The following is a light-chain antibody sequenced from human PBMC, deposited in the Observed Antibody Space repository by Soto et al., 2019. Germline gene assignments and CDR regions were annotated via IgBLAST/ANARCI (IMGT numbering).Light chain of an antibody. CDR2: SNN. V-gene: IGLV1-47*02. J-gene: IGLJ3*02. CDR3: AAWDDSLSGSWV. Sequence: QSVLTQPPSASGTPGQRVTISCSGSSSNIGSNYVYWYQQLPGTAPKLLIYSNNQRPSGVPDRFSGSKSGTSASLAISGLRSEDEADYYCAAWDDSLSGSWVFGGGTKVT. CDR1: SSNIGSNY.